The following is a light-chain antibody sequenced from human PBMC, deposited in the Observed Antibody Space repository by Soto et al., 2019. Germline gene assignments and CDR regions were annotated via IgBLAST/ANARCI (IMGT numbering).Light chain of an antibody. CDR3: QQYNNWPQT. CDR1: QTINNN. V-gene: IGKV3-15*01. CDR2: GAS. Sequence: VMTQAPATLSVSPGERVTPSCRASQTINNNVAWYQLKDGQVPRLLIYGASTRATDIPARFSGSGSGTEFTLTISSLQSEDFAEYHCQQYNNWPQTVGQGTKVDSK. J-gene: IGKJ1*01.